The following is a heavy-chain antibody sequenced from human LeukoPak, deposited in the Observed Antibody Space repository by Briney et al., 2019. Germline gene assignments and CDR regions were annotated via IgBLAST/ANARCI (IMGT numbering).Heavy chain of an antibody. Sequence: GGSLRLSRTASGFTFGDYAMSWVRQAPGKGLEWVAFIRSQAYGGTTQYAASVNGRFTISRDDSKSIAYLQMNSLKTEDTGVYYCTRDLDRSEVVMRYYYYGMDVWGQGTTVTVSS. J-gene: IGHJ6*02. CDR3: TRDLDRSEVVMRYYYYGMDV. D-gene: IGHD2-8*01. V-gene: IGHV3-49*04. CDR1: GFTFGDYA. CDR2: IRSQAYGGTT.